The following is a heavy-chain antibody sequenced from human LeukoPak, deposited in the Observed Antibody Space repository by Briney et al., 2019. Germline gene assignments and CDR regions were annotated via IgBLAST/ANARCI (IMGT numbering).Heavy chain of an antibody. V-gene: IGHV4-61*02. CDR3: ARDGGIAAAVPFDY. Sequence: SQTLSLTXTVSGGSISSGSYYWSWIRQPAGKGLEWIGRIYASGSTNYNPSLKSRVTISVDTSKNQFSLKLSSVTAADTAVYYCARDGGIAAAVPFDYWGQGTLVTVSS. CDR1: GGSISSGSYY. D-gene: IGHD6-13*01. J-gene: IGHJ4*02. CDR2: IYASGST.